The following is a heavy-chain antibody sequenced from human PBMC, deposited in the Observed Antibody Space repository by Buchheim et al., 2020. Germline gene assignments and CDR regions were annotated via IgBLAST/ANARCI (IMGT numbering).Heavy chain of an antibody. J-gene: IGHJ4*02. Sequence: EVQLLESGGGLVQPGGSLRLSCAASGFTFSSYAMSWVRQAPGKGLVWVSRINSDGSSTSYADSVKGRFTISRDNANNTLYRQMNSLRAEDTAVYYCATTGYCSSTSCGLWGQGTL. V-gene: IGHV3-74*02. CDR1: GFTFSSYA. D-gene: IGHD2-2*01. CDR2: INSDGSST. CDR3: ATTGYCSSTSCGL.